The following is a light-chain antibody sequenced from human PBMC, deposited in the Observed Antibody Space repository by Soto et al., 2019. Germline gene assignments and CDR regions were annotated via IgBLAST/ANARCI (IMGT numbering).Light chain of an antibody. Sequence: EIVMTQSPATLSVSPGERATLSCRASQSVSSNLAWYQQKPGKAPRLLIYGASTRATGIPARFSGSGSGTEFTLTISSLQSEDLAVYYCHQYNSLPPLTFGGGTKVEIK. V-gene: IGKV3-15*01. CDR3: HQYNSLPPLT. CDR2: GAS. J-gene: IGKJ4*01. CDR1: QSVSSN.